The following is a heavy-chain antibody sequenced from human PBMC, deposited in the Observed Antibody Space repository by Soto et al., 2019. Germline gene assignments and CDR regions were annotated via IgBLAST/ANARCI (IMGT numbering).Heavy chain of an antibody. CDR3: AKKSGVGATWYFDY. CDR1: GFTFSNYG. Sequence: PGGSLRLSCAASGFTFSNYGMSWVRQAPGKGLEWVSALPEIGTNTYYADSVKGRFTISRDNSKNTLFLQINTLRAGDTAVYYCAKKSGVGATWYFDYWGQGTLVTVSS. V-gene: IGHV3-23*01. CDR2: LPEIGTNT. D-gene: IGHD1-26*01. J-gene: IGHJ4*02.